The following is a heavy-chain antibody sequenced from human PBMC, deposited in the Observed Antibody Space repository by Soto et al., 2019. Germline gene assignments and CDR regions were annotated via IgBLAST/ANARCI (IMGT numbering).Heavy chain of an antibody. D-gene: IGHD5-18*01. CDR3: AREAYSYGYFDY. CDR1: GFTFTTYW. CDR2: INSQGRNT. V-gene: IGHV3-74*01. J-gene: IGHJ4*02. Sequence: EVQLVESGGGLVQPGGSLRLSCAASGFTFTTYWMHWVRQAPGKGLEWVSRINSQGRNTNYADSVKGRFTFSRDNAKNTVYLEMNSLRVDATAVYYCAREAYSYGYFDYWGQGAVVTVSS.